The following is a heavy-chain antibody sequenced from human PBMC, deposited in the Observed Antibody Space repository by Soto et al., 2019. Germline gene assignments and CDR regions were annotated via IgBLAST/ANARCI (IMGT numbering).Heavy chain of an antibody. Sequence: PSQTLSLTCAISGDSVSSNSAAWNWTRQSPSRGLEWLGRTYYRSKWYNDYAVSVKSRITINPDTSKNQFSLQLNSVTPEDTAVYYCARDHYSSSWYSADYHYYGMDVWGPGTTVTVFS. D-gene: IGHD6-13*01. CDR2: TYYRSKWYN. CDR3: ARDHYSSSWYSADYHYYGMDV. V-gene: IGHV6-1*01. J-gene: IGHJ6*02. CDR1: GDSVSSNSAA.